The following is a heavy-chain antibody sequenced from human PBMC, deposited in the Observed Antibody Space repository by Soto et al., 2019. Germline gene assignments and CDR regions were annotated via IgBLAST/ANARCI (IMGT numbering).Heavy chain of an antibody. D-gene: IGHD3-22*01. V-gene: IGHV3-23*01. CDR1: GFTFSNYA. Sequence: EVQLLESGGGFVQPGGSLRLSCAASGFTFSNYAMSWVRQAPGKGLEWVSAISGSGGSTYYADSVKGRFTISRDNSKNTPYLQMNSLGAEDTAVYYCASRNYYESSGYYYWYYFDFWGQGTLVTVSS. CDR3: ASRNYYESSGYYYWYYFDF. J-gene: IGHJ4*02. CDR2: ISGSGGST.